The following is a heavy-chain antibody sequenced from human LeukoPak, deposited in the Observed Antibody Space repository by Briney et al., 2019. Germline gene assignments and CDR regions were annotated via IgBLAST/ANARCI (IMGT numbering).Heavy chain of an antibody. CDR1: GYSISSGYY. J-gene: IGHJ4*02. CDR3: ARDTALFGDSSGYG. D-gene: IGHD3-22*01. V-gene: IGHV4-38-2*02. CDR2: IYHSGST. Sequence: SETLSLTCTASGYSISSGYYWGWIRQPPGKGLEWIGSIYHSGSTYHNPSLKSRVTISVDTSKNQFSLKLSSVTAADTAVYYCARDTALFGDSSGYGWGQGTLVTVSS.